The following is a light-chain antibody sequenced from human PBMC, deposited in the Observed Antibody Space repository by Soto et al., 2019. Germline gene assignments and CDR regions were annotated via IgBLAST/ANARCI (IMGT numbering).Light chain of an antibody. V-gene: IGKV3-11*01. CDR1: ESIGDY. Sequence: PGERASLYCWASESIGDYLAWYQQKPGQAPRLLIYGATMRTTGTPDRFSGAGSETHFTLAISSLEPEDFAVYYCQQRSYPITFCQGTRLEIK. CDR3: QQRSYPIT. CDR2: GAT. J-gene: IGKJ5*01.